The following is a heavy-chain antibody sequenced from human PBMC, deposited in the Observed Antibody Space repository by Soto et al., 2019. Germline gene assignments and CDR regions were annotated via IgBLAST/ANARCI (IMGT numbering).Heavy chain of an antibody. D-gene: IGHD3-10*01. Sequence: EVQLVESGGGLVQPGGSLRLSCAASGFTFSLYSMSWVRQAPGKGLEWVSYISRSSTGIHYADSGKGRFTISRDDATNSMHLQMHRLRDGDTAVYYCARAVTWGLDVWGQGTTVSISS. CDR1: GFTFSLYS. J-gene: IGHJ6*02. V-gene: IGHV3-48*02. CDR2: ISRSSTGI. CDR3: ARAVTWGLDV.